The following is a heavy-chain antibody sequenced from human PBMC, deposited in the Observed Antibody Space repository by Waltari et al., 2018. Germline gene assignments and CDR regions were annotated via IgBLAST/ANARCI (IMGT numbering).Heavy chain of an antibody. CDR2: ISYDGSNK. D-gene: IGHD6-13*01. CDR1: GFPFRSYC. J-gene: IGHJ6*02. V-gene: IGHV3-30*18. CDR3: AKDLAYIAGRTYYYGMDV. Sequence: QVQLVESGGGVVQPGRSLRPSCAASGFPFRSYCMPCVPPAPAPGLEWVAVISYDGSNKYYADSVKGRFTISRDNSKNTLYLQMNSLRAEDTAVYYCAKDLAYIAGRTYYYGMDVWGQGTTVTVSS.